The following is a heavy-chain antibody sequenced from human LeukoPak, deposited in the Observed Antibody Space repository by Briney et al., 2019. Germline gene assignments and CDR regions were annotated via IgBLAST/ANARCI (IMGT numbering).Heavy chain of an antibody. CDR3: ARVPRDSSGWANIYYYGMDV. Sequence: GGSLRLSCAASGFTFSDYYMSWIRQAPGKGLEWVSYISSSGSTIYYAGSVKGRFTISRDNAKNSLYLQMNSLRAEDTAVYYCARVPRDSSGWANIYYYGMDVWGQGTTVTVSS. CDR1: GFTFSDYY. V-gene: IGHV3-11*01. D-gene: IGHD6-19*01. CDR2: ISSSGSTI. J-gene: IGHJ6*02.